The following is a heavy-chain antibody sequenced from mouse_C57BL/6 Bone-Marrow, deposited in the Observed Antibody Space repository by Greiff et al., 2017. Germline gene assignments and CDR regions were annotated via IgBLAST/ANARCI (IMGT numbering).Heavy chain of an antibody. CDR2: IWGGGST. Sequence: QVQLQQSGPGLVAPSQSLSITCTVSGFSLTSYGVAWVRHPPGKGLEWLGVIWGGGSTNYNSALMSRLSISKDNYKSQVFLKMNSLQTDDTAMYYCAKDGDDYGSSFHWYYDVWGTGTTVTVSS. CDR3: AKDGDDYGSSFHWYYDV. D-gene: IGHD1-1*01. J-gene: IGHJ1*03. V-gene: IGHV2-9*01. CDR1: GFSLTSYG.